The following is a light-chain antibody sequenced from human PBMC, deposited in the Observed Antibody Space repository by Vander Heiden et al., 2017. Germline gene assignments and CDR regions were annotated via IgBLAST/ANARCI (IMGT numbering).Light chain of an antibody. Sequence: DIVMTQSPDSLAVSLGERATINCKSSQSVLYSSNNKNYLAWYQQKPVQPPKLLIYWASTRESGVPDRFSGSGSWTDFTLTISSLQAEDVAVYYCQQDYSTPQTFGQGTKVEIK. V-gene: IGKV4-1*01. CDR1: QSVLYSSNNKNY. CDR3: QQDYSTPQT. J-gene: IGKJ1*01. CDR2: WAS.